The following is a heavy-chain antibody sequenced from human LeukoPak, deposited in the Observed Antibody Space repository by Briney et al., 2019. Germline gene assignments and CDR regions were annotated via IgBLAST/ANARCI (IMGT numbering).Heavy chain of an antibody. CDR2: ISAYNGNT. V-gene: IGHV1-18*01. Sequence: ASVKVSCKASGYTFTSYGISWVRQAPGQGLEWMEWISAYNGNTNCAQKLQGRVTMTTDTSTSTAYMELRSLRSDDTAVYYCARGGFGELLYDYYYYYMDVWGKGTTVTVSS. D-gene: IGHD3-10*01. CDR1: GYTFTSYG. J-gene: IGHJ6*03. CDR3: ARGGFGELLYDYYYYYMDV.